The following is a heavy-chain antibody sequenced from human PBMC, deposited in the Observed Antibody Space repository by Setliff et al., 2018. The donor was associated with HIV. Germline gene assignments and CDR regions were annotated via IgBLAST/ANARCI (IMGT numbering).Heavy chain of an antibody. J-gene: IGHJ4*02. Sequence: SETLSLTCTVSGDSTSSGGYQWTWIRQHPGRGLEYIGYIFYSGGTYYNPSLKSRLTMSVDTSKNQFSLKLNSTTAADTAVYYCATVRGDDPKTYPNFDYWGQGVLVTVSS. CDR2: IFYSGGT. CDR3: ATVRGDDPKTYPNFDY. V-gene: IGHV4-31*03. D-gene: IGHD3-16*01. CDR1: GDSTSSGGYQ.